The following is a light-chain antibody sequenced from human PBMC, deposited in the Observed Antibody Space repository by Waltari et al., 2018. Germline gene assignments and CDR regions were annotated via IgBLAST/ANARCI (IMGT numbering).Light chain of an antibody. CDR1: SSDVGSYNY. J-gene: IGLJ1*01. Sequence: QSALTQPASVSGSPGQSLTISCTGTSSDVGSYNYVSWYQQHPGKAPRLLIYDVSYRPSGISDRFSGSKSGTVASLTISGLQAEDEADYYCSSFTGTSTLFGTGTEVTVL. CDR2: DVS. CDR3: SSFTGTSTL. V-gene: IGLV2-14*03.